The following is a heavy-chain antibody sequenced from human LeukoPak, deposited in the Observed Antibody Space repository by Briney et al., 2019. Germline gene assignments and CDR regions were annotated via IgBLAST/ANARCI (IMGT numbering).Heavy chain of an antibody. Sequence: GGSLRLSCAASGFTFSNYAMHWVRQAPGKGLEWVSGISYDGGNKYYADSVKGRFTISRDNSKNTLYLQMNRLRAEDTAVYYCARDRSWGSSGSSGMDVWGQGTAVTVSS. CDR3: ARDRSWGSSGSSGMDV. D-gene: IGHD6-25*01. CDR2: ISYDGGNK. V-gene: IGHV3-30-3*01. J-gene: IGHJ6*02. CDR1: GFTFSNYA.